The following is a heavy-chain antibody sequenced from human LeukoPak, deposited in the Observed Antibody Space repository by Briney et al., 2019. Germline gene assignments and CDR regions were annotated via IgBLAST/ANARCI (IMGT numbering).Heavy chain of an antibody. CDR2: INHSGST. J-gene: IGHJ6*02. D-gene: IGHD6-19*01. V-gene: IGHV4-34*01. CDR3: ARRWLVRSYYYYGMDV. CDR1: GGSFSGYY. Sequence: PSETLSLTCAVYGGSFSGYYWSWIRQPPGKGLEWIGEINHSGSTNYNPSLKSRVTISVDTSKNQFSLKLSSVTAADTAVYYCARRWLVRSYYYYGMDVWGQGTTVTVSS.